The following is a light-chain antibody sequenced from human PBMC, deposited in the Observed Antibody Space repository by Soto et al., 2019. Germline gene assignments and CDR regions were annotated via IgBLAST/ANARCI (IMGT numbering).Light chain of an antibody. CDR1: SSHVDDVDY. CDR2: DGS. CDR3: GSYTSKSYV. Sequence: QSALTRPASVSGSPGQSITISCTKTSSHVDDVDYISWYQQHPGTVPKFIIYDGSKRPSGVSNRFSGYKSGNTASLAIARVQPDDDADYSCGSYTSKSYVFGTGTKVTVL. V-gene: IGLV2-14*03. J-gene: IGLJ1*01.